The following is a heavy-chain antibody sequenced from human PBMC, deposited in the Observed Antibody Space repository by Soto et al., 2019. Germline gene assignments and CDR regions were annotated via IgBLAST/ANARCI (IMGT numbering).Heavy chain of an antibody. Sequence: QVQLVESGGGVVQPGRSLRLSCAASGFSFSGYAMHWVRQAPGKGLEWVAVIFYDGNNEFYADSVKGRFSISRDNSKNTLYLEMNSLRPEDTAVYYCARDGCGGDCYHDRWGLGTLVTVSS. CDR2: IFYDGNNE. CDR1: GFSFSGYA. V-gene: IGHV3-30*04. D-gene: IGHD2-21*02. J-gene: IGHJ4*02. CDR3: ARDGCGGDCYHDR.